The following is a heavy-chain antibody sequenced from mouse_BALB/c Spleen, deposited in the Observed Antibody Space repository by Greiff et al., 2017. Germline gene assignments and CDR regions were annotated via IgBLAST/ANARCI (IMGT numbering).Heavy chain of an antibody. D-gene: IGHD4-1*02. CDR2: IWGDGST. J-gene: IGHJ4*01. Sequence: VQLQQSGPGLVAPSQSLSITCTVSGFSLTSYGVSWVRQPPGKGLEWLGVIWGDGSTNYHSALISRLSISKDNSKSQVFLKLNSLQTDDTATYYCATLSTGTERDAMDYWGQGTSVTVSS. CDR1: GFSLTSYG. V-gene: IGHV2-3*01. CDR3: ATLSTGTERDAMDY.